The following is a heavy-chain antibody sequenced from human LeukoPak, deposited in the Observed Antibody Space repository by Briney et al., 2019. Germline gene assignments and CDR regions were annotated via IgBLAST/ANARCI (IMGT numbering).Heavy chain of an antibody. J-gene: IGHJ4*02. CDR1: GGSISSYY. Sequence: SETLSLTCTVSGGSISSYYWSWIQQPPGKGLEWIGYIYYSGSTNYNPSLKSRVTISVDTSKNQFSLKLSSVTAADTAVYYCARRQKYDILTGYYFDYWGQGTLVTVSS. CDR3: ARRQKYDILTGYYFDY. V-gene: IGHV4-59*08. CDR2: IYYSGST. D-gene: IGHD3-9*01.